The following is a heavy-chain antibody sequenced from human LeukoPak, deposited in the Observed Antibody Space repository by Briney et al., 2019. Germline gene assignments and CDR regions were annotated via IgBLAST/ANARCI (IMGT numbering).Heavy chain of an antibody. D-gene: IGHD5-12*01. J-gene: IGHJ4*02. V-gene: IGHV5-10-1*01. CDR2: IDPSDSYT. CDR1: GYSFTSYW. Sequence: GESLKISCKGSGYSFTSYWISWVRQMPGKGLEWMGRIDPSDSYTNYSPSFQGHVTISADKSISTAYLQWSSLKASDTAMYYCAAHREATIGQFDYWGQGTPVTVSS. CDR3: AAHREATIGQFDY.